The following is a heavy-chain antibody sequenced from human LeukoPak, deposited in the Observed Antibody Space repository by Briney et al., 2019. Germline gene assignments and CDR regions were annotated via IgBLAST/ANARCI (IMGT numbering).Heavy chain of an antibody. V-gene: IGHV1-18*01. D-gene: IGHD3-22*01. CDR1: GYTFTSYG. CDR2: ISAYKGNT. CDR3: ARVSYYYYDSSGYYDY. Sequence: ASVKVSCKASGYTFTSYGISWVRQATGQGLEWMGWISAYKGNTNYAQKLQGRVTMTTDTSTSTAYMELRSLRSDDTAVYYCARVSYYYYDSSGYYDYWGQGTLVTVSS. J-gene: IGHJ4*02.